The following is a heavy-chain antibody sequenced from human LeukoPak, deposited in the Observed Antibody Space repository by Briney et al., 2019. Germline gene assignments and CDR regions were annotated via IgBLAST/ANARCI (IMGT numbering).Heavy chain of an antibody. CDR3: ARLGPYYFDY. CDR1: GFTVSSNY. J-gene: IGHJ4*02. CDR2: IYSGGNT. D-gene: IGHD3-16*01. V-gene: IGHV3-53*01. Sequence: PGGSLRLSCAASGFTVSSNYMSWVRQAPGKGLEWVSVIYSGGNTYYADSVKGRFTISRDNSKNTLYLQTNSLRAEDTAVYYCARLGPYYFDYWGQGTLVTVSS.